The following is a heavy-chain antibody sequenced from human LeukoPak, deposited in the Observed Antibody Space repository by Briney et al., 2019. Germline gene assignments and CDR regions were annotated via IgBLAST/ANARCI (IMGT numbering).Heavy chain of an antibody. D-gene: IGHD1-7*01. J-gene: IGHJ4*02. CDR2: ISWNSGSI. V-gene: IGHV3-9*01. CDR1: GFTFDDYA. Sequence: AGGSLRLSCAASGFTFDDYAMHWVRQAPGKGLEWVSGISWNSGSIYYADSVKGRFTISRDNAKNSLYLQMNSLRAEDTAVYYCAKRTSENYYFDYWGQGNLVTVSS. CDR3: AKRTSENYYFDY.